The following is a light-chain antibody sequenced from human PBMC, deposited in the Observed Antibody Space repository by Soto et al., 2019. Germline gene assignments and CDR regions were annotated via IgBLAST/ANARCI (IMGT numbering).Light chain of an antibody. CDR2: GAS. J-gene: IGKJ5*01. V-gene: IGKV3-20*01. CDR3: QQYGSSPIT. Sequence: DIELKKSPGTPSLSTGARATLSCTASKSVTSTYVGGYQQKPGQAPSLRIYGASSRATGIPDRFSGRGSGTDFTLSSSRLETEDFAVYYCQQYGSSPITFGQGTRLEIK. CDR1: KSVTSTY.